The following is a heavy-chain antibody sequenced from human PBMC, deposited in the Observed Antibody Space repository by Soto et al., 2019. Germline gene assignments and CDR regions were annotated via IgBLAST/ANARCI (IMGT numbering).Heavy chain of an antibody. CDR3: AKDLRLWSKDYYYYGMDV. Sequence: QVQLVESGGGVVQPGRSLRLSCAASGFTFSSYGTHWVRQAPGKGLEWVAVISYDGSKEFYADSVKGRFTISRDNSKNTLYLQMNSLRAEDTAVYYCAKDLRLWSKDYYYYGMDVWGQGTTVTVSS. V-gene: IGHV3-30*18. J-gene: IGHJ6*02. CDR2: ISYDGSKE. D-gene: IGHD5-18*01. CDR1: GFTFSSYG.